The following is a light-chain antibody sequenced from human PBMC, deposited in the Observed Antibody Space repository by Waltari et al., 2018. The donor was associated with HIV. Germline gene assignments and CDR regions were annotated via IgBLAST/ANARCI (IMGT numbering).Light chain of an antibody. CDR1: SGSVSTSYY. Sequence: QTVVTQEPSLSVSPGKTITLTCGVNSGSVSTSYYPTWYQRPPGPAPGGLVYNTDVRACGVPDRFSGPSVGNMAALAISGAQAYDDSFYYCVLYVRGGRVFGGGTKRTV. CDR2: NTD. V-gene: IGLV8-61*01. CDR3: VLYVRGGRV. J-gene: IGLJ2*01.